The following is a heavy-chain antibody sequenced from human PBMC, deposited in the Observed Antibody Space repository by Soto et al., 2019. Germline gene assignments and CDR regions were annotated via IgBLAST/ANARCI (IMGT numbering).Heavy chain of an antibody. V-gene: IGHV4-59*08. CDR2: IYYSGRT. Sequence: PSETLSLTCTVSGGSISSYYWSWIRQPPGKRLERIGYIYYSGRTNYNPSLKSRVTISIDTFKNLFSLNLSSVSAADTAVYYCARHLLLYYYDSSGYYLRDAFDIWGQGTMVTVSS. D-gene: IGHD3-22*01. J-gene: IGHJ3*02. CDR3: ARHLLLYYYDSSGYYLRDAFDI. CDR1: GGSISSYY.